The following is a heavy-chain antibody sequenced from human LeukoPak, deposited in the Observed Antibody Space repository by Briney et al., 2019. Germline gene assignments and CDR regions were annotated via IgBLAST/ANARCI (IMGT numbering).Heavy chain of an antibody. CDR1: GYTFTGYY. Sequence: ASVKVSCKASGYTFTGYYMHWVRQAPGQGLEWMGWINPNSGGTNYAQTFQGRVTMTRDTSISTVYMELSSLRSEDTAVYYCARDDLTAVTSGNWLDPWGQGTLVTVSS. CDR3: ARDDLTAVTSGNWLDP. D-gene: IGHD4-17*01. J-gene: IGHJ5*02. CDR2: INPNSGGT. V-gene: IGHV1-2*02.